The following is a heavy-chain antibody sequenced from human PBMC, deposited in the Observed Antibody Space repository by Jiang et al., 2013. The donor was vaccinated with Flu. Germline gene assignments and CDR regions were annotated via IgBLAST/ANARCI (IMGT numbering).Heavy chain of an antibody. D-gene: IGHD3-22*01. CDR3: ARSQYSDSRGWFDS. CDR2: ISTYNGRT. CDR1: GYSVSPSG. Sequence: GAEVKKPGASVKVSCTASGYSVSPSGISWVRQAPGQGLEWLGWISTYNGRTYYGQSFQDRLSMTRDSSTATVYLDLTRLKYNDTAVYYCARSQYSDSRGWFDSWGQGTLVTVSS. J-gene: IGHJ5*01. V-gene: IGHV1-18*01.